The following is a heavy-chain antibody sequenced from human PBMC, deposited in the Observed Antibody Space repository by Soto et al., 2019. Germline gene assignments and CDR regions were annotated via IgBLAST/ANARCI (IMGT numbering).Heavy chain of an antibody. J-gene: IGHJ4*02. Sequence: ASVKVSCKASGYTFTTYGFSWVRQAPGQGLEWMGWISKNNGDTKYAQNFQGRITLTTDTSTSTAYMELRSLSSDDTAVYYCATRYSYVHFWGQGTLVTVSS. CDR1: GYTFTTYG. D-gene: IGHD5-18*01. CDR3: ATRYSYVHF. CDR2: ISKNNGDT. V-gene: IGHV1-18*04.